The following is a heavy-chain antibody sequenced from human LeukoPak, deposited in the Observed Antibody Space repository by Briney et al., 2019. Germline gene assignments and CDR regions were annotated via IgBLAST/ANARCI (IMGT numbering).Heavy chain of an antibody. V-gene: IGHV1-46*01. J-gene: IGHJ4*02. Sequence: ASVKVSCKASGYTFTSYYMHWVRQAPGQGLEWMGIINPSGGSASYAQKFQGRVTMTSDMSTSTVYMELSSLRSEDTAVYYCGRDMVGPYATNGPKFDYWGQGTLVTVSS. CDR3: GRDMVGPYATNGPKFDY. D-gene: IGHD2-15*01. CDR2: INPSGGSA. CDR1: GYTFTSYY.